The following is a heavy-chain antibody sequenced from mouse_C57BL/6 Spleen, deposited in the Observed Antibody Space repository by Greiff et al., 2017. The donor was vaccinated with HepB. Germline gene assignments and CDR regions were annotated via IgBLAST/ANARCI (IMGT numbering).Heavy chain of an antibody. V-gene: IGHV1-20*01. J-gene: IGHJ2*01. CDR3: ARMAGYYGSSFFDY. CDR1: GYSFTGYF. Sequence: EVQLQESGPELVKPGDSVKISCKASGYSFTGYFMNWVMQSHGKSLEWIGRINPYNGDTFYNQKFTGKATLTVDKSSSTAHMALRSLTSEDSAVYYCARMAGYYGSSFFDYWGQGTTLTVSS. CDR2: INPYNGDT. D-gene: IGHD1-1*01.